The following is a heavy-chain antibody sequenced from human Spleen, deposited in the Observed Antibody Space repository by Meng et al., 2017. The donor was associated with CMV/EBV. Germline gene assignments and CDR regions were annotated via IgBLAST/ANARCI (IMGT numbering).Heavy chain of an antibody. J-gene: IGHJ5*02. V-gene: IGHV1-46*01. D-gene: IGHD2-2*03. CDR2: INPSGGST. CDR1: GYTFTSYY. CDR3: ARDGYCSSTSCFSWFDP. Sequence: ASVKVSCRASGYTFTSYYMHWVRQAPGQGLEWMGIINPSGGSTSYAQKFQGRVTMTRDTSTSTVYMELSSLRSEDTAVYYCARDGYCSSTSCFSWFDPWGQGTLVTVSS.